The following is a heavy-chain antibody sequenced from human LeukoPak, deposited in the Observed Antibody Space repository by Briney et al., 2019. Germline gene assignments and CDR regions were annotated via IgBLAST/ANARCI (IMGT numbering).Heavy chain of an antibody. D-gene: IGHD6-6*01. CDR1: GFTFSSYA. V-gene: IGHV3-23*01. CDR3: AKSTTEYSSSSGVDY. Sequence: GGSLRLSCPASGFTFSSYAMSWVRQAPGKGLEWVSAISGSGGSTYYADSVKGRFTISRDNSKNTLYLQMNSLRAEDTAVYYCAKSTTEYSSSSGVDYWGQGTLVTVSS. CDR2: ISGSGGST. J-gene: IGHJ4*02.